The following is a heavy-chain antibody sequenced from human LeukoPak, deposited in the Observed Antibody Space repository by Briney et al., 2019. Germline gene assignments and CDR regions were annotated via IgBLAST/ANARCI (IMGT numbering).Heavy chain of an antibody. V-gene: IGHV3-20*04. CDR1: GFTFDDYG. D-gene: IGHD3-10*01. J-gene: IGHJ6*03. CDR2: INWNGGST. CDR3: ARLTYYYGSGSYNYYYMDV. Sequence: GGSLRLSCAASGFTFDDYGMSWVRQAPGKGLEWVSGINWNGGSTGYADSVKGRFTISRDNAKNSLYLQMNSLRAEDTALYYCARLTYYYGSGSYNYYYMDVWGKGTTVTVSS.